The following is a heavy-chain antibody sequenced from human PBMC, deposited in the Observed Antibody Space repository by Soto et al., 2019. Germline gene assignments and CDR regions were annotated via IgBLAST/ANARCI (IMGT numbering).Heavy chain of an antibody. J-gene: IGHJ4*02. CDR3: AALTVGYCTNGVCLLEGFYGY. D-gene: IGHD2-8*01. V-gene: IGHV1-58*01. Sequence: SVKVSCKASGFTFTSSAVQWVRQARGQRLERIGWIVVGSGNTNYAQKFQERVTITRDMSTSTAYMELSSLRSEDTAVYYCAALTVGYCTNGVCLLEGFYGYWGQGTLVTVSS. CDR1: GFTFTSSA. CDR2: IVVGSGNT.